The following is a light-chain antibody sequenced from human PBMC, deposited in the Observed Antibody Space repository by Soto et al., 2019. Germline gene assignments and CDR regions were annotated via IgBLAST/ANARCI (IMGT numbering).Light chain of an antibody. CDR1: QGIRND. CDR2: AAS. Sequence: AIQMTQSPSSLSASVGDRVTITCRASQGIRNDLGWYQQKPGKAPKLLIYAASSLQSGVPSRFSGSGSGTDFTLTISNLQPEDFATYYCIQDCTYPRTFGQGTKVDIK. CDR3: IQDCTYPRT. J-gene: IGKJ1*01. V-gene: IGKV1-6*01.